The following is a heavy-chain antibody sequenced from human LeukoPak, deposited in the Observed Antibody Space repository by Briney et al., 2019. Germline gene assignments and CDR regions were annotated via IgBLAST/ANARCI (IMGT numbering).Heavy chain of an antibody. J-gene: IGHJ6*02. V-gene: IGHV1-46*01. CDR1: GYTFTSYY. CDR2: INPSGGST. D-gene: IGHD3-22*01. CDR3: ARSHRNYYDSSGSPRGYYYGMDV. Sequence: GASVKVSCKASGYTFTSYYMHWVRQAPGQGLEWMGIINPSGGSTSYAQKFQGRVTMTRDTSTSTVYMELSSLRSEDTAVYYCARSHRNYYDSSGSPRGYYYGMDVWGQGTTVTVSS.